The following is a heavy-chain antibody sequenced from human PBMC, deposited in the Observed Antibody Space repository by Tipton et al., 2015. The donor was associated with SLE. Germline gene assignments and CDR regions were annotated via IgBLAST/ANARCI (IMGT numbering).Heavy chain of an antibody. Sequence: LRLSCIVSRYSISSGYYWGWMRQAPGKELEWIGSFYHSANTYYNPSLTSRVTISADTSKNQFSLRLTSVTAADTALYYCARGGIYHDDSGNFDYWGQGTLVTASS. J-gene: IGHJ4*02. CDR3: ARGGIYHDDSGNFDY. CDR1: RYSISSGYY. V-gene: IGHV4-38-2*02. CDR2: FYHSANT. D-gene: IGHD3-22*01.